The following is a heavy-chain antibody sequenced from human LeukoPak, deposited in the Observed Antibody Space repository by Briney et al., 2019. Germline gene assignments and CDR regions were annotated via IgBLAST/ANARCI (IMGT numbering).Heavy chain of an antibody. D-gene: IGHD6-13*01. CDR1: GGSISSSNW. Sequence: SETLSLTCAVSGGSISSSNWWSWVRQPPGKGLEWIGEIYHSGSTNYNPSLKSRVTISVDKSKNQFSLKLSSVTAADTAVYYCAKVATPHLFSSSWTHDAFDIWGQGTMVTVSS. J-gene: IGHJ3*02. CDR3: AKVATPHLFSSSWTHDAFDI. V-gene: IGHV4-4*02. CDR2: IYHSGST.